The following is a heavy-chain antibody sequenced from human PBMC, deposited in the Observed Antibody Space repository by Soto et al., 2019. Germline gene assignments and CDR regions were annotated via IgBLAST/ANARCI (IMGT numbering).Heavy chain of an antibody. CDR2: IIPIFGTA. J-gene: IGHJ6*02. V-gene: IGHV1-69*13. D-gene: IGHD6-6*01. CDR1: GGTFSSYA. Sequence: ASVKVSCKASGGTFSSYAISWVRQAPGQGLEWMGGIIPIFGTANYAQKFQGRVTITADESTSTAYMELSSLRSEDTAVYYCARVGIAARLGYYYGMDVWGQGTTVTVSS. CDR3: ARVGIAARLGYYYGMDV.